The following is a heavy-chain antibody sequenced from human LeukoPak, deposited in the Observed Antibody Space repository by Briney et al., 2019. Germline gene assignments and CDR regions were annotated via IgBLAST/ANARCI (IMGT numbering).Heavy chain of an antibody. CDR3: ARGSKNYYGSGRHKNWFDP. CDR2: INHSGST. J-gene: IGHJ5*02. CDR1: GGSFSGYY. D-gene: IGHD3-10*01. V-gene: IGHV4-34*01. Sequence: SETLSLTCAVYGGSFSGYYWSWIRQPPGKGLEWIGEINHSGSTNYNPSLKSRVTISVDTSKNQFSLKLSSVTAADTAVYYCARGSKNYYGSGRHKNWFDPWGQGTLVTVSS.